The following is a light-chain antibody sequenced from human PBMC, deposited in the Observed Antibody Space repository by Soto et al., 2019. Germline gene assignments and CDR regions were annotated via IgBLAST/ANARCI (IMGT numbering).Light chain of an antibody. CDR2: AAS. J-gene: IGKJ1*01. CDR3: QQSYSTPPWT. V-gene: IGKV1-39*01. CDR1: QSISRY. Sequence: DIQMTQSPSSLSASVGDKVTITCRESQSISRYLNWYQQKPGKAPKLLIYAASSLQSGVPSRFSGDGSGTDFTLTISSLQPEDFATYYCQQSYSTPPWTFGQGTKVDIK.